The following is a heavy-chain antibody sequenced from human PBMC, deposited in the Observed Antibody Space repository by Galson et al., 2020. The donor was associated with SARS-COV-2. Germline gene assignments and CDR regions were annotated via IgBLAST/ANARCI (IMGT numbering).Heavy chain of an antibody. CDR1: GFTFSSYW. V-gene: IGHV3-7*01. CDR3: ARVRGLLWFGELLLSSYYGMDV. Sequence: GESLKISCAASGFTFSSYWMSWVRQAPGKGLEWVANIKQDGSEKYYVDSVKGRFTISRDNAKNSLYLQMNSLRAEDTAVYYCARVRGLLWFGELLLSSYYGMDVWAKGPRSPSP. J-gene: IGHJ6*02. CDR2: IKQDGSEK. D-gene: IGHD3-10*01.